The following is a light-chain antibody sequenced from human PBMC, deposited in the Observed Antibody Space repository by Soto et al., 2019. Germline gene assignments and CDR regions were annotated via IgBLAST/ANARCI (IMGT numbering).Light chain of an antibody. Sequence: DIQMTQSPSSLSASVGDRVTLTCQPSQASTTFLNWYHQEPGKAPKLLISDASALETGVPSRFRGSGAGTDFTSTISSLQPRDVGTYYCQQYEDVHTFGQGTKVGIK. J-gene: IGKJ2*01. CDR1: QASTTF. CDR3: QQYEDVHT. CDR2: DAS. V-gene: IGKV1-33*01.